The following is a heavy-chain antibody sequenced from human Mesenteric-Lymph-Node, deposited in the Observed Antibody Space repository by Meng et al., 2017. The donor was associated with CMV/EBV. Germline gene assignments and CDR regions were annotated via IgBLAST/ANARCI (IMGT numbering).Heavy chain of an antibody. Sequence: CKTSGGTFSSSVISWVRQAPGQGLEWMGWINTKTGNPTYAQGFTGRFVFSLDTSVSTAYLQISSLKAEDTAVYYCARDLASGSYSKGWGQGTLVTVSS. V-gene: IGHV7-4-1*02. CDR3: ARDLASGSYSKG. D-gene: IGHD3-10*01. J-gene: IGHJ4*02. CDR2: INTKTGNP. CDR1: GGTFSSSV.